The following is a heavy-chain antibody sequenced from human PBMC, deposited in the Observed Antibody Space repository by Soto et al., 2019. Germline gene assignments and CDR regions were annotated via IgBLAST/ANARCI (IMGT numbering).Heavy chain of an antibody. CDR1: GYTFTSYG. CDR3: ARSTPSDIVATIPYFDY. CDR2: ISAYNGNT. D-gene: IGHD5-12*01. J-gene: IGHJ4*02. V-gene: IGHV1-18*01. Sequence: ASVKVSCKASGYTFTSYGISWVRQAPGQGLEWMGWISAYNGNTNYAQKLQGRVTMTTDTSTSTAYMELRSLRSDDTAVYYCARSTPSDIVATIPYFDYWGQGTLVTVSS.